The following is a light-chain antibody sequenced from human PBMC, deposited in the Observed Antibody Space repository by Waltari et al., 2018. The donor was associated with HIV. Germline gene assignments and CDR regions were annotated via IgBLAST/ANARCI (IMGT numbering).Light chain of an antibody. CDR3: LLTYGGAQRYV. Sequence: QTVVTQEISLTVSSGGTVNLTCASSTRALSSGHSPNLFQQKPGQAPRALIYSTSNRHSWTPARFSGSLLGGKAALTLSGVQPEDEAEYYCLLTYGGAQRYVFGTGTKVIVL. J-gene: IGLJ1*01. CDR1: TRALSSGHS. CDR2: STS. V-gene: IGLV7-43*01.